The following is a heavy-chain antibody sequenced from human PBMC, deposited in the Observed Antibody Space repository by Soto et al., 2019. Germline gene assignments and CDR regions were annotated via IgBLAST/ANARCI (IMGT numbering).Heavy chain of an antibody. V-gene: IGHV3-7*05. D-gene: IGHD3-3*01. Sequence: EVQLVESGGGLVQPGGSLRLSCAASGFTFSSNWMSWVRQAPGKGLEWVANIKQDGSEKYYVDSVKGRFTISRDNAKNALYLQMNSLRAEDTAVYYCARVIWSARTGGYYYGMDVWGRGTTVTVSS. CDR2: IKQDGSEK. CDR1: GFTFSSNW. CDR3: ARVIWSARTGGYYYGMDV. J-gene: IGHJ6*02.